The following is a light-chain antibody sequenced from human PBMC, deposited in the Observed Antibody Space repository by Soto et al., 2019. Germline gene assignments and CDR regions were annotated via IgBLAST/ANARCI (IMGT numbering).Light chain of an antibody. CDR3: QQRSNWPIT. Sequence: EVVLRQSPGTLSLSPGERATLSCRASQSVSSNLAWYQQKPGQAPRLLIYGASTRATGIPARFSGSGSGTEFTLTISSLEPEDFALYYCQQRSNWPITFGQGTRLEIK. V-gene: IGKV3-11*01. J-gene: IGKJ5*01. CDR2: GAS. CDR1: QSVSSN.